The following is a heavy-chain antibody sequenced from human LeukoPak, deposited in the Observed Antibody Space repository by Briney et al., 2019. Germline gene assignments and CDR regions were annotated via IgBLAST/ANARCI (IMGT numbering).Heavy chain of an antibody. CDR1: GGSFSSYY. V-gene: IGHV4-34*01. D-gene: IGHD2-2*01. CDR2: INHSGST. CDR3: ARGPCSTSCHRSWYFDY. J-gene: IGHJ4*02. Sequence: PSETMSLTCAVYGGSFSSYYWTWIRQPPGKGLEWIGEINHSGSTTYKPYFKSRVTISVDTSNNHFSLKLTSVTAAGTAVYYCARGPCSTSCHRSWYFDYWGQGTLVTVSS.